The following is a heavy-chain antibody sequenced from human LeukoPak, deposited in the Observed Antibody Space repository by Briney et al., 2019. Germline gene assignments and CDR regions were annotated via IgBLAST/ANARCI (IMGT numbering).Heavy chain of an antibody. Sequence: KPSETLSLTCAVSGYSINSGHYGGWIRQPPGKGLEWIGSIYHSGATFYNSSLKSRVTISVDTSKNQFSLKVTPVTAADTAVYYCMRGVSAHRRFDYWGQGTLVTVSS. J-gene: IGHJ4*02. CDR3: MRGVSAHRRFDY. V-gene: IGHV4-38-2*01. CDR1: GYSINSGHY. CDR2: IYHSGAT. D-gene: IGHD3-3*01.